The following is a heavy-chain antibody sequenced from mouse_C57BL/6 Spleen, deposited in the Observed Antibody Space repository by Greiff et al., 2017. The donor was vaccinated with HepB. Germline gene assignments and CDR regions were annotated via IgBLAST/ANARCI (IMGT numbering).Heavy chain of an antibody. CDR1: GFNIKNTY. CDR2: IDPANGNT. D-gene: IGHD2-1*01. Sequence: VQLQQSVAELVRPGASVKLSCTASGFNIKNTYMHWVKQRPEQGLEWIGRIDPANGNTKYAPKFQGKATITADTSSNTAYLQLSSLTSEDTAIYYWARRVYYGNYDWYFDVWGTGTTVTVSS. V-gene: IGHV14-3*01. CDR3: ARRVYYGNYDWYFDV. J-gene: IGHJ1*03.